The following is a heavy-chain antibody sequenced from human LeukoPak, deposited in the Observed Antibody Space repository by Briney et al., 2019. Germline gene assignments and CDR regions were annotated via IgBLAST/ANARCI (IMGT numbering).Heavy chain of an antibody. CDR3: ARAYGDYVRYFDL. CDR1: GFTVSSNY. D-gene: IGHD4-17*01. J-gene: IGHJ2*01. Sequence: GGSLRLSCAASGFTVSSNYMSWVRQAPGKGLEWVSVIYSDGGTYLADSVKGRFTISRDNPKNTLYLQMNSLRAEDTAAYYCARAYGDYVRYFDLWGRGTLVTVSS. CDR2: IYSDGGT. V-gene: IGHV3-66*02.